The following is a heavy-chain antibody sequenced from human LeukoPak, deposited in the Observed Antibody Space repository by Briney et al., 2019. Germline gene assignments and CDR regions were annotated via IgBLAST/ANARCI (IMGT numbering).Heavy chain of an antibody. CDR1: GFTFSTYI. Sequence: GGSLRLSCAASGFTFSTYIMNWVRQTPGKGLEWVSSIGTSTSYIYYADSVKGRFTISRDNAKNSLYLQMNSLRAEDTAVYYCARDRVFADGYSRFDLWGRGTLVTVSS. D-gene: IGHD5-24*01. CDR3: ARDRVFADGYSRFDL. CDR2: IGTSTSYI. J-gene: IGHJ2*01. V-gene: IGHV3-21*01.